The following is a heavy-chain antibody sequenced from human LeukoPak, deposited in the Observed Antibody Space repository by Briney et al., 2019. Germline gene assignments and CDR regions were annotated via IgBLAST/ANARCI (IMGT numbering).Heavy chain of an antibody. CDR1: GGSISSYY. CDR2: IYTSGST. J-gene: IGHJ5*02. D-gene: IGHD6-13*01. V-gene: IGHV4-4*07. CDR3: ARGASSSWYDRFDP. Sequence: SETLSLTCTVSGGSISSYYWSWIRQPAGKGLEWIGRIYTSGSTNYNPSLKSRVTMSVDTSKNQFSLKLSSVTAADTAVYYCARGASSSWYDRFDPWGQGTLVTVSS.